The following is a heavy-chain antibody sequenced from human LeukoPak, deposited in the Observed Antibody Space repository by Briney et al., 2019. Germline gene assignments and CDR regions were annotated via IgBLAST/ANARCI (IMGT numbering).Heavy chain of an antibody. CDR1: GGTFSSYA. CDR3: ARGDMVRGVIISPHPPFDY. Sequence: PRASVKVSCKASGGTFSSYAISWVRQAPGQGLEWMGGIIPIFGTANYAQKFQGRVTITADESTSTAYMELSSLRSEDTAVYYCARGDMVRGVIISPHPPFDYWGQGTLVTVSS. J-gene: IGHJ4*02. D-gene: IGHD3-10*01. CDR2: IIPIFGTA. V-gene: IGHV1-69*01.